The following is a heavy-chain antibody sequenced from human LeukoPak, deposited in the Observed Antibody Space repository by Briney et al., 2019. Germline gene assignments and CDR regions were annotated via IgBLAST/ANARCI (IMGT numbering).Heavy chain of an antibody. Sequence: GGSLRLSCAASGFTFSSYWMSWVRQAPGKGLEWVANIKQDGSEKYYVDSVKGRFTISRDNAKNSLYLQMNSLRAEDTAVYYCAKGPGKGLPHAFDIWGQGTMVTVSS. V-gene: IGHV3-7*01. J-gene: IGHJ3*02. CDR2: IKQDGSEK. D-gene: IGHD4-23*01. CDR1: GFTFSSYW. CDR3: AKGPGKGLPHAFDI.